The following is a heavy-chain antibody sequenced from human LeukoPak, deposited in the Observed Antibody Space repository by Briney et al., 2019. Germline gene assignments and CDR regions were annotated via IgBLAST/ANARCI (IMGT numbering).Heavy chain of an antibody. V-gene: IGHV4-39*07. CDR1: GDSFSGNNYY. J-gene: IGHJ4*02. CDR2: INHRGST. Sequence: PSETLSLTCTVSGDSFSGNNYYWGWIRQPPGKGLEWIGEINHRGSTKYNPSLKSRVTISVDTSKNQFSLNLRSATAADTAVYYCARGDILTGYSYWGQGTLVTVSS. D-gene: IGHD3-9*01. CDR3: ARGDILTGYSY.